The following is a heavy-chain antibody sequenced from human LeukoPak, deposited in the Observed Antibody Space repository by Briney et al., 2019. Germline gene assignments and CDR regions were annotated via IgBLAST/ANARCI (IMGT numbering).Heavy chain of an antibody. D-gene: IGHD1-26*01. CDR1: GFTFSSYS. CDR3: ARDAEWELLWYFDY. V-gene: IGHV3-21*01. CDR2: ISSSSSYI. Sequence: GGSLRLSCAASGFTFSSYSMNWVRQAPGKGLEWVSSISSSSSYIYYADSVKGRFTISRVNAKNSLYLQMNSLRAEDTAVYYCARDAEWELLWYFDYWGQGTLVTVSS. J-gene: IGHJ4*02.